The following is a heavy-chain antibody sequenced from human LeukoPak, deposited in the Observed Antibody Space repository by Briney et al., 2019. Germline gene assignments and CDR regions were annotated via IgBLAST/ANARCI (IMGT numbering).Heavy chain of an antibody. CDR2: ISAYNGNT. Sequence: ASVKVSCKASGYTFTSYGISWVLQAPGQGLEWMGWISAYNGNTNYAQKLQGRVTMTTDTSTSTAYMELRSLRSDDTAVYYCARGDYGDYSASYYFDYWGQGTLVTVSS. CDR3: ARGDYGDYSASYYFDY. V-gene: IGHV1-18*01. D-gene: IGHD4-17*01. J-gene: IGHJ4*02. CDR1: GYTFTSYG.